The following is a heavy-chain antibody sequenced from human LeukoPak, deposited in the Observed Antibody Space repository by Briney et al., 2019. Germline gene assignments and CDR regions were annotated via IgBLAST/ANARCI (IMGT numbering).Heavy chain of an antibody. Sequence: GGSLRLSCAASGFTLSSYAMSWGRQAPGKGLEWVSAISDTGNTYHADSVKGRFTISRDNSKNTLYLQMNSLRAADTAVYYCARDKGTSYLSSFDYWGQGTLVTVSS. CDR2: ISDTGNT. CDR1: GFTLSSYA. J-gene: IGHJ4*02. D-gene: IGHD6-6*01. V-gene: IGHV3-23*01. CDR3: ARDKGTSYLSSFDY.